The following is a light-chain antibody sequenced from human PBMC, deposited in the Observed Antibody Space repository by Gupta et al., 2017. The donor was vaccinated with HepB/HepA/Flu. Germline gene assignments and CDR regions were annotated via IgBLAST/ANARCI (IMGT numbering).Light chain of an antibody. V-gene: IGKV3-11*01. J-gene: IGKJ2*01. CDR2: DAS. CDR1: QSVGSF. Sequence: EIVLTQSPATLSLSPGERATLSCRASQSVGSFFAWYEQKPGQAPRLLIYDASNRATAVKGRFSGSGAGTDFTLTISSREPEDFAVYYCQQRNNGHPLFTFGQGTKLEIK. CDR3: QQRNNGHPLFT.